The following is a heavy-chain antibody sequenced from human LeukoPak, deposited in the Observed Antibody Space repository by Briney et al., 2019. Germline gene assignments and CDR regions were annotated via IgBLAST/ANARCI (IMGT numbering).Heavy chain of an antibody. CDR2: INHSGST. CDR1: GGSFSGYY. CDR3: ARGRVLWFGEQKVWFDP. D-gene: IGHD3-10*01. J-gene: IGHJ5*02. V-gene: IGHV4-34*01. Sequence: SETLSLTWAVYGGSFSGYYWSWIRQPPGKGLEWIGEINHSGSTNYNPSLKSRVTISVDTSKNQFSLKLSSVTAADTAVYYCARGRVLWFGEQKVWFDPWGQGTLVTVSS.